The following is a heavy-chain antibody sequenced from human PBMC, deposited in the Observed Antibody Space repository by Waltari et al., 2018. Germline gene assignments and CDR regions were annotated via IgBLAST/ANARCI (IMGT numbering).Heavy chain of an antibody. CDR3: ARVMYNWNYGVSRWDALDI. D-gene: IGHD1-7*01. CDR2: IFYSGTA. V-gene: IGHV4-31*03. J-gene: IGHJ3*02. CDR1: GGSIRSADYY. Sequence: QVQLQESGPGLVKPSQPLSLTCPVSGGSIRSADYYWSWIPQHPGKGLEWVGYIFYSGTAYYNPSLEDRVTISVDTSKNQFSLNIYSVTAADTAVYYCARVMYNWNYGVSRWDALDIWGQGTMVTVTP.